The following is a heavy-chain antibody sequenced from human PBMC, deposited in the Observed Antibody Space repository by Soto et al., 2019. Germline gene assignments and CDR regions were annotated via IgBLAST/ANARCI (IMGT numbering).Heavy chain of an antibody. CDR1: GFTFSDYY. D-gene: IGHD2-15*01. CDR2: ISSSSSYT. Sequence: QVQLVESGGGLVKPGGSLRLSCAASGFTFSDYYMSWIRQAPGKGLEWVSYISSSSSYTNYADSVKGRFSISRDNAKNSLYLQMNSLRAEDTAVYYCAAHCSGGSCYSFDYWGQGTLVTVSS. V-gene: IGHV3-11*06. J-gene: IGHJ4*02. CDR3: AAHCSGGSCYSFDY.